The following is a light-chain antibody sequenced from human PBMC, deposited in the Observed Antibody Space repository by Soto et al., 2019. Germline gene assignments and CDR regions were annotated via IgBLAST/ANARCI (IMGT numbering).Light chain of an antibody. J-gene: IGKJ5*01. CDR1: QSVGNN. CDR3: QQYNDWPPIT. Sequence: EILMTQSPATLSVSPGERVTVSCWASQSVGNNVAWYQQKPGQTPRLLIYYASTRATGIPARFSGSGSGTEFTLTISSLQSEDFALYYCQQYNDWPPITFGQGTRLESK. CDR2: YAS. V-gene: IGKV3-15*01.